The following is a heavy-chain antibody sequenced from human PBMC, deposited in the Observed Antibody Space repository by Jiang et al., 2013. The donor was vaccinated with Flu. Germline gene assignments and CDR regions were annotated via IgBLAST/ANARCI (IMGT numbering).Heavy chain of an antibody. D-gene: IGHD6-13*01. Sequence: VQLVESGGGLVQPGGSLRLSCAVSGFTFSSYEMNWVRQTPGKGLEWVSYISNSGSSIYYADSVKGRFTISRDNAKNSLYLQMNTLRAEDTAIYYCARDRGGSSSPGWFDYWGQGTLVTVSS. J-gene: IGHJ4*02. CDR2: ISNSGSSI. V-gene: IGHV3-48*03. CDR1: GFTFSSYE. CDR3: ARDRGGSSSPGWFDY.